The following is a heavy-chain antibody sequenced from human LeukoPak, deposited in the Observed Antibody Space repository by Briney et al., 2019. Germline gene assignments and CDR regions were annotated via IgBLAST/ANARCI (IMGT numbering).Heavy chain of an antibody. Sequence: GGSLRLSCTTSGFTFGDHAMSWVRQAPGKGLEWVGFIRRKSYGGTTEYAASVKGRFTISRDDSKSIAYLQMDSLKTDGTAMYYCTRGPTHQWLYYGMDVWGQGTTVTVSS. V-gene: IGHV3-49*04. CDR3: TRGPTHQWLYYGMDV. J-gene: IGHJ6*02. CDR1: GFTFGDHA. CDR2: IRRKSYGGTT. D-gene: IGHD5-24*01.